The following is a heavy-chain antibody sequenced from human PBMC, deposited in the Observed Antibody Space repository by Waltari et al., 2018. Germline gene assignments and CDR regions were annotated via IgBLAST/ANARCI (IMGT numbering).Heavy chain of an antibody. D-gene: IGHD2-21*02. J-gene: IGHJ6*03. Sequence: EVQLVETGGGLIQPGGSLRLSCAASGFTVSSDYMSWVRQAPGKGLEWVSVIDCGGRTSYADAVKGRFTISRDNSKNTLYLQMNSLRAEDTAVYYCARVLRGSDYYYYYYMDVWGKGTTVTVSS. V-gene: IGHV3-53*02. CDR1: GFTVSSDY. CDR2: IDCGGRT. CDR3: ARVLRGSDYYYYYYMDV.